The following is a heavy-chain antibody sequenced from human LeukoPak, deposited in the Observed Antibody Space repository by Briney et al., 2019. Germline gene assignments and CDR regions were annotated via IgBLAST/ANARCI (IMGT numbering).Heavy chain of an antibody. CDR1: GYSFTGYY. D-gene: IGHD4-17*01. CDR2: INPDSGGT. V-gene: IGHV1-2*02. J-gene: IGHJ4*02. CDR3: ARHTTAYDY. Sequence: GASVKVSCKASGYSFTGYYMHWVRQAPGQGLEWMGWINPDSGGTNYAQKFQGRVTMTRDTSITTAYMELSSLRSEDTAVYYCARHTTAYDYWGQGTLVTVSS.